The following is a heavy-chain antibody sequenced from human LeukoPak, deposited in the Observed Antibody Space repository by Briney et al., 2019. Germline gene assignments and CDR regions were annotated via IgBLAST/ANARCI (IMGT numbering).Heavy chain of an antibody. CDR3: ARSIQLWSGFDP. CDR2: ISSSGSTI. V-gene: IGHV3-48*03. J-gene: IGHJ5*02. Sequence: GGSLRLSCAASGFTFSSYEMNWVRQAPGKGLEWVSYISSSGSTIYYADSVKGRFTISRDNAKNSLYLQMNSLRAEDTAVYYCARSIQLWSGFDPWGQGTLVTVSS. D-gene: IGHD5-18*01. CDR1: GFTFSSYE.